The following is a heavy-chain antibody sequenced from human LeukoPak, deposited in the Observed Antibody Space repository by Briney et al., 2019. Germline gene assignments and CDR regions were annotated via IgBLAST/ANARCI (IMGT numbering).Heavy chain of an antibody. V-gene: IGHV4-39*07. CDR1: GGSISSSSYY. Sequence: PSETLSLTCTVSGGSISSSSYYWGWIRQPPGKGLEWIGSIYYSGSTYYNPSLKSRVTISVDTSKNQFSLKLSSVTAADTAVYYCARAVGAPYGYGFFDYWGQGTLVTVSS. CDR2: IYYSGST. CDR3: ARAVGAPYGYGFFDY. J-gene: IGHJ4*02. D-gene: IGHD5-18*01.